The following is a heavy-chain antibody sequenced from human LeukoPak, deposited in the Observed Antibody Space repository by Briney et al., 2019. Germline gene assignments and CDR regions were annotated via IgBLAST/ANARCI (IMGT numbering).Heavy chain of an antibody. CDR3: ARNLRYFDWLLPDY. CDR1: GFTFDDYG. J-gene: IGHJ4*02. Sequence: GGSLRLSCAASGFTFDDYGMSCVRQAPGKGLEWVSGINWNGGSTGYADSVKGRFTISRDNAKNSLYLQMNSLRAEDTALYHCARNLRYFDWLLPDYWGQGTLVTVSS. CDR2: INWNGGST. D-gene: IGHD3-9*01. V-gene: IGHV3-20*01.